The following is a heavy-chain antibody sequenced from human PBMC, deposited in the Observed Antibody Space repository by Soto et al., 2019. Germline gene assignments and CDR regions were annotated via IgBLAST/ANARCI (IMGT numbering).Heavy chain of an antibody. CDR1: GYSFTTYG. D-gene: IGHD3-10*01. V-gene: IGHV1-18*01. CDR3: TRDAGFCAYGSATYGMDV. CDR2: ISTWNGDR. J-gene: IGHJ6*02. Sequence: QVQLVQSGVEVKKPGASVEVSCKASGYSFTTYGISWVRQAPGRGLEWMGRISTWNGDRIYAQKVQGRVTMTTDTSTTTAKMELRSLTFDDTAVYYCTRDAGFCAYGSATYGMDVWGQGTMVTVSS.